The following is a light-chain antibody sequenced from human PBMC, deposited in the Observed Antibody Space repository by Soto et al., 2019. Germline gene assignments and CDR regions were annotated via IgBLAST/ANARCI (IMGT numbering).Light chain of an antibody. CDR1: SSNIGSSY. CDR3: AAWDDSLSAL. CDR2: RNN. V-gene: IGLV1-47*01. Sequence: QSVLTQPPSASGTPGQRVTISCSGSSSNIGSSYVFWYQQLPGTAPKLLIYRNNQRPSGDPDRFSGSKSGTSASLAISGLRSEDEADYYCAAWDDSLSALFGGGTKLTVL. J-gene: IGLJ2*01.